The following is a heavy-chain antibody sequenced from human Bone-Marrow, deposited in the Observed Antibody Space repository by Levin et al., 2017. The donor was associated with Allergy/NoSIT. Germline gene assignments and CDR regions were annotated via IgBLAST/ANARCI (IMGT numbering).Heavy chain of an antibody. CDR2: MSYDGFDK. CDR1: GFILRNYN. J-gene: IGHJ4*02. CDR3: ATDPGIQKSLDH. V-gene: IGHV3-30-3*01. D-gene: IGHD5-18*01. Sequence: GESLKISCEASGFILRNYNLNWVRQAPDKGLEWVAVMSYDGFDKYYADSVKGRFTITRDNSKNTVFLEMNSLRAEDTAKYYCATDPGIQKSLDHWGQGILVTVSS.